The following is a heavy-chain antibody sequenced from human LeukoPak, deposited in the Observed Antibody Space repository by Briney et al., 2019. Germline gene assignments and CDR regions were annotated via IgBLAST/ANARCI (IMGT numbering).Heavy chain of an antibody. CDR3: ARATYCSSTSCPYGYYMDV. Sequence: GGSLRLSCAASGFTFSDYYMSWIRQAPGKGLEWVSYISSSGSTIYYADSVKGRFTISRDNAKNSLYLQMNSLRAEDTAVYYCARATYCSSTSCPYGYYMDVWGKGTTVTVSS. CDR1: GFTFSDYY. D-gene: IGHD2-2*01. J-gene: IGHJ6*03. CDR2: ISSSGSTI. V-gene: IGHV3-11*04.